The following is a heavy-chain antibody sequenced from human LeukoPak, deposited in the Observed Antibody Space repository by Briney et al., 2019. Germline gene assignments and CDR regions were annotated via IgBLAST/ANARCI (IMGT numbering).Heavy chain of an antibody. CDR2: INPNSGGT. J-gene: IGHJ4*02. CDR1: GYNFTSYY. CDR3: ARSYADY. Sequence: SVKVSCKASGYNFTSYYMHWVRQAPGQGPEWMGWINPNSGGTNYAQNFQGRVTMTRDTSISTAYMELSSLRSDDTAVYYCARSYADYWGQGTLVTVSS. V-gene: IGHV1-2*02.